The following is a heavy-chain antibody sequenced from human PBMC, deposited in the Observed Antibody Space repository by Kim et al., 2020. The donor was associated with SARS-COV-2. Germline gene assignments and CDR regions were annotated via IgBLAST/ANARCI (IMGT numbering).Heavy chain of an antibody. D-gene: IGHD3-16*01. J-gene: IGHJ6*02. CDR2: IKQDGSER. CDR1: GFAFRIFW. CDR3: ARDALAEAPVSGMMGLDV. V-gene: IGHV3-7*03. Sequence: GGSLRLSCEVSGFAFRIFWMNWVRQAPGKGLEWVATIKQDGSERNYVDSVKGRFTISRDNAKNLLYLEMNILRVEDTAVYYCARDALAEAPVSGMMGLDVWSHGTTVTVAS.